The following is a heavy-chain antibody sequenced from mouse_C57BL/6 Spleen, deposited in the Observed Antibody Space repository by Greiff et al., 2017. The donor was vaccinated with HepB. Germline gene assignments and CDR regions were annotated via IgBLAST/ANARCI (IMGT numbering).Heavy chain of an antibody. J-gene: IGHJ2*01. Sequence: EVNLVESGGDLVKPGGSLKLSCAASGFTFSSYGMSWVRQTPDKRLEWVATISSGGSYTYYPDSVKGRFTISRDNAKNTLYLQMSSLKSEDTAMYYCARHDDYEDYFDYWGQGTTLTVSS. D-gene: IGHD2-4*01. CDR3: ARHDDYEDYFDY. CDR1: GFTFSSYG. V-gene: IGHV5-6*01. CDR2: ISSGGSYT.